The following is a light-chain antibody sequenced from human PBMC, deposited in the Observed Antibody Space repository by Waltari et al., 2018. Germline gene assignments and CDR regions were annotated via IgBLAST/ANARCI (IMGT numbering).Light chain of an antibody. V-gene: IGKV1-5*03. CDR3: QQYSSYST. CDR1: QSVGSW. CDR2: QAS. J-gene: IGKJ2*01. Sequence: DIQMTQSPSTLSASVGDRVTITCRASQSVGSWLAWYQQKPGKAPKLLIYQASNLESGVPSRFSGSGSRTEFTLTISSLQPDDFATYSCQQYSSYSTFGQGTQLQI.